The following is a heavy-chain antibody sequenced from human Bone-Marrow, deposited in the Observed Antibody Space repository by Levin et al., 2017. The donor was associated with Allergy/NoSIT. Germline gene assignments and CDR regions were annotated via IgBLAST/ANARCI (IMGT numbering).Heavy chain of an antibody. CDR1: GFTFTNAW. V-gene: IGHV3-15*01. D-gene: IGHD3-10*01. Sequence: NAGGSLRLSCEASGFTFTNAWMTWVRQAPGKGLEWVGRISSKTDGLTTDYATPVKGRFTISRDDSKNTVYLQMNSLKIEDTALYYCTTDQVHWFGELKTFWGQGTLVTVSS. CDR2: ISSKTDGLTT. J-gene: IGHJ4*02. CDR3: TTDQVHWFGELKTF.